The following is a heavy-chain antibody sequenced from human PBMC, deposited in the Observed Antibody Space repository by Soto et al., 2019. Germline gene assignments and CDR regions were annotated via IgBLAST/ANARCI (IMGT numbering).Heavy chain of an antibody. D-gene: IGHD3-22*01. V-gene: IGHV4-31*03. CDR2: IYYSGST. J-gene: IGHJ5*02. CDR1: GGSISIGGYY. Sequence: SETLSLTCTVSGGSISIGGYYWSCMRQHPGKGLEWIGYIYYSGSTYYNPSLKSRVTISVDTSKNQFSLELSSVTAADTAVYYCARGLDYYDSSGYSDNWFDPWGQGTLVTVSS. CDR3: ARGLDYYDSSGYSDNWFDP.